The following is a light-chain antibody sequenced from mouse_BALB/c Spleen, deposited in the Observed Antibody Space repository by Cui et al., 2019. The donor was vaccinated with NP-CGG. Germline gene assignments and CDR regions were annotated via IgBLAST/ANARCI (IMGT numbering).Light chain of an antibody. CDR1: TGAVTTRNY. CDR2: GTN. CDR3: ALWYSNHWV. J-gene: IGLJ1*01. V-gene: IGLV1*01. Sequence: QAVVTQESALPTSPGETVTLTCRSNTGAVTTRNYANWVQEKSDHLFTGLIGGTNNRAPGVPARFSGSLIGDKAALTITGAQTEDEAIYFCALWYSNHWVFGGGTKLTVL.